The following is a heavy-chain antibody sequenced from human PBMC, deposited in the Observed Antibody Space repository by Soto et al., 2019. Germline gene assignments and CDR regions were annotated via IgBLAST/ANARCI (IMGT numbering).Heavy chain of an antibody. Sequence: GGSLRLSCAASGFTFSSYSMNWVRQAPGKGLEWVSSISSSSSYIYYADSVKGRFTISRDNAKNSLYLQMNSLRAEDTTVYYWGRDRGHDAFNIWAQGKMVPVSS. CDR3: GRDRGHDAFNI. V-gene: IGHV3-21*01. CDR2: ISSSSSYI. J-gene: IGHJ3*02. CDR1: GFTFSSYS.